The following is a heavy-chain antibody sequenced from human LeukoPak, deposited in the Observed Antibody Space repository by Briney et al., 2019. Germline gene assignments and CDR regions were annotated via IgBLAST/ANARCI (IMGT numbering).Heavy chain of an antibody. J-gene: IGHJ4*02. D-gene: IGHD1-1*01. Sequence: SETLSLTCTVSGGSISNNNYYWAWIRQPPGKGLECIGSIYYSGSPYYDPSLKSRVTISVDTSKNQFSLRLSSVTAADTAVYYCATWRTAKTGFDYWGQGTLVTVSS. CDR1: GGSISNNNYY. CDR2: IYYSGSP. CDR3: ATWRTAKTGFDY. V-gene: IGHV4-39*01.